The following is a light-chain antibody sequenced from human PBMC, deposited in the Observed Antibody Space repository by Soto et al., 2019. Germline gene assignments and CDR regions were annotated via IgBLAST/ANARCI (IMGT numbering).Light chain of an antibody. CDR3: SVYAGCNNVSV. CDR1: SSDICVYNY. CDR2: EVI. J-gene: IGLJ1*01. V-gene: IGLV2-8*01. Sequence: QSALTQPPSASGSPGQSVTISGTGTSSDICVYNYVSWYQQHPVKAPKLMIYEVIERPSGVPDRFSGSKSGNTASLTVSGLQPEDESDYSFSVYAGCNNVSVLGTGPKLTVL.